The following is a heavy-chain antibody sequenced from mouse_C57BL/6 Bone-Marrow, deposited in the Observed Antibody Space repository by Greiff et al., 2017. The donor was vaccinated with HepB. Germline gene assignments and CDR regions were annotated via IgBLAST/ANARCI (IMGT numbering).Heavy chain of an antibody. CDR1: GYTFTSYW. J-gene: IGHJ2*01. CDR3: ARQGYYYGYYFDY. D-gene: IGHD1-1*01. CDR2: IDPSDSYT. V-gene: IGHV1-69*01. Sequence: QVQLQQPGAELVMPGASVKLSCKASGYTFTSYWMHWVKQRPGQGLEWIGEIDPSDSYTNYNQKFKGKSTLTVDKSSSTAYMQLSSLTSDDAAVYYCARQGYYYGYYFDYWGQGTTLTVSS.